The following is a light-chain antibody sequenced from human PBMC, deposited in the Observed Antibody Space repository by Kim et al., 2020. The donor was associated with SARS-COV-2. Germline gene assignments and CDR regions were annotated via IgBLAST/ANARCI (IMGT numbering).Light chain of an antibody. J-gene: IGLJ3*02. Sequence: GQSITISCTGTSSDVGGYNYVSWYQLHPDKAPKLLIHDVTKRPTGVSDRFSGSKSDTTASLTISGLQAEDEADYHCSSYRNKYTWVFGGGTQLTVL. CDR3: SSYRNKYTWV. V-gene: IGLV2-14*03. CDR1: SSDVGGYNY. CDR2: DVT.